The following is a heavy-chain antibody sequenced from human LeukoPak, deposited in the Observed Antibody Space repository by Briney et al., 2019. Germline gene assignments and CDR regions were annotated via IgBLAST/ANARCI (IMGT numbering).Heavy chain of an antibody. J-gene: IGHJ3*02. CDR1: GYTFTSYY. CDR3: AREEYYYDSSRAFDI. Sequence: ASVKVSCKASGYTFTSYYMHWVRQAPGQGLEWMGIINPSGGSTSYAQKFQGRVTMTRDTSTSTVYMELSSLRSEDTAVYYCAREEYYYDSSRAFDIWGQGTMVTVSS. D-gene: IGHD3-22*01. CDR2: INPSGGST. V-gene: IGHV1-46*01.